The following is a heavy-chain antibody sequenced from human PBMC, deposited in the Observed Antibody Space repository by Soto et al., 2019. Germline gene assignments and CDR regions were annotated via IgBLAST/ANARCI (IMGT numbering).Heavy chain of an antibody. Sequence: EVPLLESGGGLVEPGESLKLACTVSGFPFRKYAMSWVRQAPGKGLEWGSTTGGGIGPYYADSVKGRFTISRDLSKNTLYLQMNSLRADDTAVYYCGKVPDGVNSNSTYYWGQGTLVTVSS. CDR2: TGGGIGP. J-gene: IGHJ4*02. V-gene: IGHV3-23*01. D-gene: IGHD4-4*01. CDR1: GFPFRKYA. CDR3: GKVPDGVNSNSTYY.